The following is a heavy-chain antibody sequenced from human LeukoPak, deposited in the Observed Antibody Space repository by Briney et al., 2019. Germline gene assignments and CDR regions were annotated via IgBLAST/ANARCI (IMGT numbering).Heavy chain of an antibody. CDR1: GASISSSSYY. CDR2: INHSGST. J-gene: IGHJ6*03. D-gene: IGHD5-12*01. Sequence: SETLSLTCTVSGASISSSSYYWGWIRQPPGKGLEWIGEINHSGSTNYNPSLKSRVTISVDTSKNQFSLKLSSVTAADTAVYYCARLPASGYSGYRGYYYYMDVWGKGTTVTVSS. V-gene: IGHV4-39*07. CDR3: ARLPASGYSGYRGYYYYMDV.